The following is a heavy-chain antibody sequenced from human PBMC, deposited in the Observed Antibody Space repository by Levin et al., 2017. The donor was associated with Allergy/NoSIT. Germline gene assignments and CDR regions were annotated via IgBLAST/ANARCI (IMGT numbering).Heavy chain of an antibody. V-gene: IGHV3-30-3*01. CDR1: GFTFSNYA. CDR2: ISYDGSNK. J-gene: IGHJ4*02. Sequence: PGESLKISCAASGFTFSNYAMHWVRQAPGKGLEWVAVISYDGSNKYYADSVKGRFTISRDNSKNTLYLQMNSLRAEDTVVYYCERDFIRIGYSYGFDYWGQGTLVTVSS. D-gene: IGHD5-18*01. CDR3: ERDFIRIGYSYGFDY.